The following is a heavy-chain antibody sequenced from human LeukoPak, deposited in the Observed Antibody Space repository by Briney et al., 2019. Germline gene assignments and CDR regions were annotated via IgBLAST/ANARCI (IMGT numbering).Heavy chain of an antibody. CDR2: IKQDGSEK. Sequence: GGSLRLSCAASGFTFSSYWMSWVRQAPGKGLEWVAHIKQDGSEKYYVYSVRGRFTISGDNDKNSLYLQMNSLGAEDTAVYSCGRDFISKNLITLGLGYWGQGTLVTVSS. CDR3: GRDFISKNLITLGLGY. CDR1: GFTFSSYW. D-gene: IGHD3-16*01. J-gene: IGHJ4*02. V-gene: IGHV3-7*01.